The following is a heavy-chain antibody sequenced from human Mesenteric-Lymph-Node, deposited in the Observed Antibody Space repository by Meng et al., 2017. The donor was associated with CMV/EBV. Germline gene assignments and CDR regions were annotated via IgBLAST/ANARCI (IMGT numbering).Heavy chain of an antibody. CDR2: IYSGGST. CDR3: AATYSSSTLIDY. Sequence: GESLKISCAASGFTVSSNYMSWVRQAPGKGLEWVSVIYSGGSTYYADSVKGRFTISRDNSKNTLYLQMNSLRAEDTAVYYCAATYSSSTLIDYWGQGTLVTVSS. J-gene: IGHJ4*02. CDR1: GFTVSSNY. D-gene: IGHD6-6*01. V-gene: IGHV3-53*01.